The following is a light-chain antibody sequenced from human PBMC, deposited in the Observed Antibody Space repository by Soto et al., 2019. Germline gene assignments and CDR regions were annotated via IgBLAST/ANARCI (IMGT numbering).Light chain of an antibody. V-gene: IGLV3-21*02. CDR1: NIGNKN. CDR3: QLWDSNSDHLYV. J-gene: IGLJ1*01. CDR2: DDS. Sequence: SYVLTQSPSVSVAPGQTARIACERDNIGNKNVHWYQQKPGQAPVLVLFDDSERPSGIPERFSGSNSGNTATLTINRVEVGDEADYYCQLWDSNSDHLYVFGTGTKVTVL.